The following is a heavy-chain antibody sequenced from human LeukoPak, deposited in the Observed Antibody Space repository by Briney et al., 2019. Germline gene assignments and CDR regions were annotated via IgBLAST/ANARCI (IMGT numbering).Heavy chain of an antibody. Sequence: SETLSLTCTVSGYSISSGYYWGWIRQPPGKGLEWIGSIYHSGSTYYNPSLKSRVTISVDTSKNQFSLKLSSVTAADTAVYYCAREIFCSGGSCHDWGQGTLVTVSS. V-gene: IGHV4-38-2*02. CDR2: IYHSGST. CDR3: AREIFCSGGSCHD. J-gene: IGHJ4*02. D-gene: IGHD2-15*01. CDR1: GYSISSGYY.